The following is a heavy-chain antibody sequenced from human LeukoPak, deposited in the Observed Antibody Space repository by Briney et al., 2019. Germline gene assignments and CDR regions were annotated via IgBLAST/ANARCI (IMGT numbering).Heavy chain of an antibody. D-gene: IGHD2-2*01. CDR3: AKGRGYCSSTSCYLLGAFDI. Sequence: TGGSLRLSCAASGFTFSSYAMSWVRQAPGKGLEWVSAISGSGGSTYYADSVKGRFTISRDNSKNTLYLQMNSLRAEDTAVYYCAKGRGYCSSTSCYLLGAFDIWGQGTMVTVSS. CDR2: ISGSGGST. V-gene: IGHV3-23*01. J-gene: IGHJ3*02. CDR1: GFTFSSYA.